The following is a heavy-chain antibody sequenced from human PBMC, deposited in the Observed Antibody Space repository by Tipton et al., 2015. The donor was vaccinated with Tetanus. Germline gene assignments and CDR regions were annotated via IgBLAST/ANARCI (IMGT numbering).Heavy chain of an antibody. J-gene: IGHJ4*02. CDR1: GASFSSGDYY. Sequence: TLSLTCTVSGASFSSGDYYWSWIRKPPGKDLEWIGYIYQTGTTYYNPSLKGRVTISMDRSNTQFSLRLDSLTAADTAVYYCARANNDYPKKGPFDYWGQGARVIVSS. V-gene: IGHV4-30-4*01. D-gene: IGHD5-12*01. CDR3: ARANNDYPKKGPFDY. CDR2: IYQTGTT.